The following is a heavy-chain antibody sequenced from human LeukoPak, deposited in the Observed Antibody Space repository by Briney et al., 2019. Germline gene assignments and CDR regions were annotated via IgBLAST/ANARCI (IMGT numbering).Heavy chain of an antibody. D-gene: IGHD2-2*01. CDR2: INSDGSST. CDR3: ARDIVVVPAAMGAWFDP. J-gene: IGHJ5*02. V-gene: IGHV3-74*01. CDR1: GFTFSSYW. Sequence: GGSLRLSCAASGFTFSSYWMHWVRQAPGKGLVWVSRINSDGSSTSYADSVKGRFTISRDNAKNTLYLQMNSLRAEDTAVYYCARDIVVVPAAMGAWFDPWGQGTLVTVSS.